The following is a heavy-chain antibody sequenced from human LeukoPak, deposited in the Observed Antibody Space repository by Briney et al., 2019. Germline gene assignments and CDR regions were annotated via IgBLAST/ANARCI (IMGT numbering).Heavy chain of an antibody. J-gene: IGHJ6*03. CDR1: GYSISSGYY. Sequence: KSSETLSLTCSVSGYSISSGYYCGWIRQPPGKGLEWIGYIYYSGSTNYNPSLKSRVTISVDTSKNQFSLKLSSVTAADTAVYYCARAYSSSSFGFYYYYMDVWGKGTTVTVSS. CDR2: IYYSGST. V-gene: IGHV4-61*01. D-gene: IGHD6-6*01. CDR3: ARAYSSSSFGFYYYYMDV.